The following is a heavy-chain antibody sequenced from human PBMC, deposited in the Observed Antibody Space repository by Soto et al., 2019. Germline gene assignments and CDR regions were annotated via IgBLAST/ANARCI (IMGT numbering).Heavy chain of an antibody. J-gene: IGHJ4*02. CDR3: TRLRETNTDMDY. V-gene: IGHV3-73*01. D-gene: IGHD2-15*01. CDR1: GFTFSGSA. Sequence: GGSLRLSCAASGFTFSGSAMHWVRQASGKGLEWVGRIRSKANSYATAYAASVKGRFTISRDDSKNTAYLQMNSLKTEDTAVYYCTRLRETNTDMDYWGQGTLVTVSS. CDR2: IRSKANSYAT.